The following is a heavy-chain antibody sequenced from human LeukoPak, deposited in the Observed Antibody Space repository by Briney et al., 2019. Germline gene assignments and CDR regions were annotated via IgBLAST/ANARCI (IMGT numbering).Heavy chain of an antibody. CDR2: TSSFSDNT. J-gene: IGHJ4*02. CDR1: GYTFTSYG. CDR3: ARVQVKTRGSYFRDDY. V-gene: IGHV1-18*01. Sequence: ASEKVSCKTSGYTFTSYGISWVRQAPGQGLEWMGWTSSFSDNTKYAEKFQGRVTMTTEISTSTAYMELRSLRFDDTAVYYCARVQVKTRGSYFRDDYWGQGTLVTVSS. D-gene: IGHD3-16*01.